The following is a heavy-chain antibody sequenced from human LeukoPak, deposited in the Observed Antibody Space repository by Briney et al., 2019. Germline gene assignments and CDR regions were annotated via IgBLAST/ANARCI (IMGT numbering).Heavy chain of an antibody. D-gene: IGHD5-12*01. CDR1: GYTFTSYD. CDR3: ARGRGYSGYHYYYYYGMDV. Sequence: ASVKVSCKASGYTFTSYDINWVRQATGQGLEWMGWMNPNSGNTGYAQKFQGRVTMTRNTSISTAYMELSSLRSEDTAVYYCARGRGYSGYHYYYYYGMDVWGQGTTVTVSS. CDR2: MNPNSGNT. V-gene: IGHV1-8*02. J-gene: IGHJ6*02.